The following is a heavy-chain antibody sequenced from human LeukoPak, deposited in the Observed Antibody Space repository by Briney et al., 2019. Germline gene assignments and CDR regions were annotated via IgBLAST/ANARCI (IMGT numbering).Heavy chain of an antibody. CDR3: ARVRAAALGYYYYYMDV. CDR1: GYTFTSYG. CDR2: ISAYNGNT. V-gene: IGHV1-18*01. D-gene: IGHD6-13*01. J-gene: IGHJ6*03. Sequence: GASVKVSCKASGYTFTSYGISWVRQAPGQGLEWMGWISAYNGNTNYAQKLQGRVTMTTDTSTSTAYMELRSLRSDDTAVYYCARVRAAALGYYYYYMDVWGKGTTVTVSS.